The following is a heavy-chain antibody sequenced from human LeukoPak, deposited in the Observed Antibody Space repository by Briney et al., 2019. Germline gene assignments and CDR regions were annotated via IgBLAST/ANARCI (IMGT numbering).Heavy chain of an antibody. J-gene: IGHJ2*01. D-gene: IGHD3-22*01. V-gene: IGHV3-48*01. Sequence: GGSLRLSCAASGFTFSSYTMNWVRQAPGKGLEWVSYISSGNSNIYYADSVKGRFTISRDNAKNTLYLQMNSLRAEDTAVYYCAKPSLYYYDTSGYYRYWYFDLWGRGTLVTVSS. CDR3: AKPSLYYYDTSGYYRYWYFDL. CDR1: GFTFSSYT. CDR2: ISSGNSNI.